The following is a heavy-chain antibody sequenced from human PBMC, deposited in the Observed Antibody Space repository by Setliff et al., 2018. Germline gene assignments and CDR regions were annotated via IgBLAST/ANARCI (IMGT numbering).Heavy chain of an antibody. CDR3: AREEVIVGATPRTYYMDV. CDR2: MNPNSGNT. V-gene: IGHV1-8*03. Sequence: ASVKVSCKASGYTFTSYDINWVRQATGQGLEWMGWMNPNSGNTSYAQKFQGRVTITRNTTISTAYMELSSLRSEDTAVYYCAREEVIVGATPRTYYMDVWGKGTTVSV. D-gene: IGHD1-26*01. J-gene: IGHJ6*03. CDR1: GYTFTSYD.